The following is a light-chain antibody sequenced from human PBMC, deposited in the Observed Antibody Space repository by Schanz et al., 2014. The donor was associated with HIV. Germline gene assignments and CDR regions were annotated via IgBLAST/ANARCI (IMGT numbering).Light chain of an antibody. CDR1: QSISNY. CDR2: GAS. J-gene: IGKJ4*01. V-gene: IGKV3-20*01. CDR3: QYFGNSGGT. Sequence: EIVLTQSPATLSLSPGKRATLSCRASQSISNYLAWYQQKPGQAPRLLIYGASSRATGIPDRFSGSGFGTDFTLTISSLEPEDFAVYYCQYFGNSGGTFGGGTKVEIK.